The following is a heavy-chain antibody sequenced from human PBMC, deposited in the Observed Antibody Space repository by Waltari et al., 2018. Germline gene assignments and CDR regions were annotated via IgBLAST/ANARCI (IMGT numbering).Heavy chain of an antibody. D-gene: IGHD4-17*01. CDR3: ARDNGDYVFDY. CDR1: GGSISSHY. Sequence: QVQLQESGPGLVKPSETLSLTCTVSGGSISSHYWSWIRQPPGKGLEWIGYIYYSGSTHYNPSLKIRVTISVDTSKNQFSLKLSSVTAADTAVYYCARDNGDYVFDYWGQGTLVTVSS. V-gene: IGHV4-59*11. J-gene: IGHJ4*02. CDR2: IYYSGST.